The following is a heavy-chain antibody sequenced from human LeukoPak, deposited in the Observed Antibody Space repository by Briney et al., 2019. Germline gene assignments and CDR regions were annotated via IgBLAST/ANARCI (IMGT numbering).Heavy chain of an antibody. Sequence: PGGSLRLSCAVSGFPFSSHWMHWVRQAPGKGLMWVSHLNSDGSTTTYADSVKGRFTISRDNAKNTLYLQMHSLRAEDTAVYYCATLPTSHSLDLWGQGTLVTVSS. V-gene: IGHV3-74*01. CDR3: ATLPTSHSLDL. J-gene: IGHJ5*02. CDR1: GFPFSSHW. D-gene: IGHD2-15*01. CDR2: LNSDGSTT.